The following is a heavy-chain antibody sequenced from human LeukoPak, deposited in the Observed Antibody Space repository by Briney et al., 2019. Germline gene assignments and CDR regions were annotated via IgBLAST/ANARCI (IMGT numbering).Heavy chain of an antibody. CDR3: ARDSGLWSGYYYYMDV. D-gene: IGHD3-3*01. J-gene: IGHJ6*03. CDR2: IYSGGST. V-gene: IGHV3-53*01. CDR1: GFTVSSNY. Sequence: GGSLRLSCAASGFTVSSNYMSWVRQAPGKGLEWVSVIYSGGSTYYADSVKGRFTISRDNSKNTLYLQMNSLGAEDTAVYYCARDSGLWSGYYYYMDVWGKGTTVTVSS.